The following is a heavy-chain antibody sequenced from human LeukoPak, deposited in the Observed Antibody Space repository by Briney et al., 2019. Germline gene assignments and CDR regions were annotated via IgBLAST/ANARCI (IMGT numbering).Heavy chain of an antibody. V-gene: IGHV3-48*01. Sequence: GGSLRLSCAGSGFTLSSYSMNWVRQAPGEGLEWISYISKNGGIIYYADSVKGRFTVSRDRASDTVYLQMNSPRVEDTAVYYCASGYCSGGRCYHDAFDLWGQGTAVAVSS. CDR2: ISKNGGII. CDR1: GFTLSSYS. J-gene: IGHJ3*01. CDR3: ASGYCSGGRCYHDAFDL. D-gene: IGHD2-15*01.